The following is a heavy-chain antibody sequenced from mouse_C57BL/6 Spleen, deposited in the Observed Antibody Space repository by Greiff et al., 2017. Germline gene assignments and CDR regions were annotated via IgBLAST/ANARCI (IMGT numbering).Heavy chain of an antibody. CDR3: ASGPALGGGFAY. V-gene: IGHV2-6*01. D-gene: IGHD1-1*02. CDR2: IWGVGST. J-gene: IGHJ3*01. CDR1: GFSLTSYG. Sequence: VQRVESGPGLVAPSQSLSITCTVSGFSLTSYGVDWVRQSPGKGLEWLGVIWGVGSTNYNSALKSRLSISKDNSKSQVFLKMNSLQTDDTAMYYCASGPALGGGFAYWGQGTLVTVSA.